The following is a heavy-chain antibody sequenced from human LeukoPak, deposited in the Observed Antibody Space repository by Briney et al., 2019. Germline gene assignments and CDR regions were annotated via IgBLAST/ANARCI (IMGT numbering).Heavy chain of an antibody. CDR1: GFTFSTYS. Sequence: GGSLRLSCAASGFTFSTYSMSSVRQAPGKGLEWVSYISSSSSTIYYADSVKGRFTISRDNAKNSLYLQMNGLRAEDTAMYYCAKSDGFDYWGQGTLVTVSS. J-gene: IGHJ4*02. D-gene: IGHD5-24*01. CDR2: ISSSSSTI. V-gene: IGHV3-48*01. CDR3: AKSDGFDY.